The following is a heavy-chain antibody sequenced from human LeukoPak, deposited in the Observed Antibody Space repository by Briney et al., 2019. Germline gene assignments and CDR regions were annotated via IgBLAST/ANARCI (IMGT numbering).Heavy chain of an antibody. D-gene: IGHD3-3*01. Sequence: GGPLRLSCAASGFTFSSYGMHWVRQAPGKGLEWVAVISYDGSNKYYADSVKGRFTISRDNSKNTLYLQMNSLRAEDTAVYYCAKDGAGPPYDFWSGYFTSPYYFDYWGQGTLVTVSS. V-gene: IGHV3-30*18. CDR2: ISYDGSNK. CDR3: AKDGAGPPYDFWSGYFTSPYYFDY. CDR1: GFTFSSYG. J-gene: IGHJ4*02.